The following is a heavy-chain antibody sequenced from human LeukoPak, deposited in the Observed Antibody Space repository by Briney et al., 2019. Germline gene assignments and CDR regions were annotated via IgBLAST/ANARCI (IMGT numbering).Heavy chain of an antibody. CDR3: ARDFNMGYYDSSGYYL. Sequence: ASVKVSCKASGYTFTAYYMHWVRQAPGQGLEWMGWITPNSGGTNYAQKFQGRVTMTRDTSISTAYMELSRLRSDDTAVYYCARDFNMGYYDSSGYYLWGQGTLVTVSS. CDR1: GYTFTAYY. V-gene: IGHV1-2*02. J-gene: IGHJ5*02. CDR2: ITPNSGGT. D-gene: IGHD3-22*01.